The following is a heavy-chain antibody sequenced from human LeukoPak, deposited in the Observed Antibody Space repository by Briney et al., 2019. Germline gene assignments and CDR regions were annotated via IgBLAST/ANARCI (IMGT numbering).Heavy chain of an antibody. J-gene: IGHJ3*02. CDR2: INPSGGST. V-gene: IGHV1-46*01. CDR1: GYTFTSYY. Sequence: ASVKVSCKASGYTFTSYYMHWVRQAPRQGLEWMGIINPSGGSTSYAQKFQGRVTMTRDTSTSTVYMELSSLRSEDTAVYYCARGMYCSSTSCVDAFDIWGQGTMVTVSS. CDR3: ARGMYCSSTSCVDAFDI. D-gene: IGHD2-2*01.